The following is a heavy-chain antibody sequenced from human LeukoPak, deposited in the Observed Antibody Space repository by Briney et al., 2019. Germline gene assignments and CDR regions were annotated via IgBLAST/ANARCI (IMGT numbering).Heavy chain of an antibody. CDR2: IYYSGST. Sequence: SETLSLTCTVSGGSISSSSYYWGWIRQPPGKGLEWIGSIYYSGSTYYNPSLKSRVTISVDTSKNQFSLKLSSVTAADTAVYYCARRLRYCSSTSCPVDYWGQGTLVTVSS. CDR1: GGSISSSSYY. CDR3: ARRLRYCSSTSCPVDY. D-gene: IGHD2-2*01. V-gene: IGHV4-39*01. J-gene: IGHJ4*02.